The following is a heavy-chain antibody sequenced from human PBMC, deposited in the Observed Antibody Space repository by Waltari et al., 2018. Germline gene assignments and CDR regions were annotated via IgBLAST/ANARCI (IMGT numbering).Heavy chain of an antibody. CDR3: STRSCYSYYFDY. D-gene: IGHD3-22*01. CDR1: GGSISSSSYY. Sequence: QLQLQESGPGLVKPSETLSLTCTVTGGSISSSSYYWGWIRPPPGKGLEWIGSIYYSGSTYYNPSLKSRVTLSVDTSNNQFSLKLSSVTAADTAVYYCSTRSCYSYYFDYWGQGTLVTVSS. V-gene: IGHV4-39*07. J-gene: IGHJ4*02. CDR2: IYYSGST.